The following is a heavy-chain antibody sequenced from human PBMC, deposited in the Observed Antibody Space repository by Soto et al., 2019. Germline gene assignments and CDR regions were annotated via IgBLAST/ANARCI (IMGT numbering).Heavy chain of an antibody. Sequence: QVQLVQSGAEVKKPGSSVKVSCKASGGTFSSYTISWVRQAPGQGLEWMGRIIPIFGMANYAQKFHGRVTIPADKSTSTAYMELSSLISEDTAVDYCATSAGPSSSNYFDPWGQGTLVTVSS. D-gene: IGHD6-13*01. CDR1: GGTFSSYT. CDR2: IIPIFGMA. V-gene: IGHV1-69*02. J-gene: IGHJ5*02. CDR3: ATSAGPSSSNYFDP.